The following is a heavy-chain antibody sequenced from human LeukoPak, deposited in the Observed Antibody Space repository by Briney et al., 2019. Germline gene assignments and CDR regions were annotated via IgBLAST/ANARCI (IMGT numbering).Heavy chain of an antibody. Sequence: SETLSLTCAVYGGSFSGYYWSWIRQPPGKGLEWIGEINHSGSTNYNPSLKSRVTISVDTSKNQFSLKLSSVTAADTAVYYCASRSIAMQQLVPRDVDYWGQGTLVTVSS. J-gene: IGHJ4*02. D-gene: IGHD6-13*01. V-gene: IGHV4-34*01. CDR1: GGSFSGYY. CDR2: INHSGST. CDR3: ASRSIAMQQLVPRDVDY.